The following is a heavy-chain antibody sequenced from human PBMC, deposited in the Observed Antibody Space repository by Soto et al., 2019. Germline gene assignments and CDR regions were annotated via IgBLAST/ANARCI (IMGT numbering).Heavy chain of an antibody. CDR2: ISGSSGSI. D-gene: IGHD6-6*01. CDR3: APSSSNRRDLFDY. V-gene: IGHV3-23*01. CDR1: GFTFSSYS. J-gene: IGHJ4*02. Sequence: PGGSLRLSCAASGFTFSSYSMNWVRQAPGKGLEWVSAISGSSGSIYYADSVKGRFTISRDNSKNTLYLQMNSLGAEDTAVYYCAPSSSNRRDLFDYWRQGTLDTVYS.